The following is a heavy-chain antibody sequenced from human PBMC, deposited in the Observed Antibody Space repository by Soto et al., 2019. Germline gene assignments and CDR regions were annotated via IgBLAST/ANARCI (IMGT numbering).Heavy chain of an antibody. D-gene: IGHD2-15*01. Sequence: QLQLQESGSGLVKPSQTLSLNCAVSGCAISSGGYSWSWIRQPPGKGLEWIGYIYHSGSTYYNPSLKIRVPISVDRSKNQFSLKLSSVTAADTAVYYCAAGGGLPRYYWGQGTLVTVSS. J-gene: IGHJ4*02. CDR3: AAGGGLPRYY. V-gene: IGHV4-30-2*01. CDR2: IYHSGST. CDR1: GCAISSGGYS.